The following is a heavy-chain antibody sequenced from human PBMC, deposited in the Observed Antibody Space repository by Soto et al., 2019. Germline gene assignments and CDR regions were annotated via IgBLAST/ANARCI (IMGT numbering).Heavy chain of an antibody. D-gene: IGHD3-16*01. J-gene: IGHJ6*02. CDR2: IHWNNGAT. Sequence: ESVGGLVQPGGSLTLSCVASAFSSHHHAIHWVRQGPGKGLEWVSGIHWNNGATGYADSVKGRFTIFRDNVKNSVYLQMNSLRTDDTAFYYCTEDILPGGADVWGQGTTVTVSS. CDR3: TEDILPGGADV. CDR1: AFSSHHHA. V-gene: IGHV3-9*02.